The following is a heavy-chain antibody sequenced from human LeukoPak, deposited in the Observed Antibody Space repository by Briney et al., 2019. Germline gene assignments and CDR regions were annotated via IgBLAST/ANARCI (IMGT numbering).Heavy chain of an antibody. D-gene: IGHD3-22*01. Sequence: GGSLRLSCAASGFTFSSYAMHWVRQAPGKGLEWVAVISYDGSNKYYADSVKGRFTISRDNSKNTLYLQMNSPRAEDTAVYYCARDYYDSSGYYPLGYFDYWGQGTLVTVSS. CDR3: ARDYYDSSGYYPLGYFDY. V-gene: IGHV3-30-3*01. CDR2: ISYDGSNK. CDR1: GFTFSSYA. J-gene: IGHJ4*02.